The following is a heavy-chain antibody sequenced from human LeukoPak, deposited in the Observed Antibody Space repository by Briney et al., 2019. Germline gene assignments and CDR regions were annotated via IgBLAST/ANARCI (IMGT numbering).Heavy chain of an antibody. CDR2: IYTSGST. J-gene: IGHJ5*02. V-gene: IGHV4-4*07. CDR3: ARDRGYGNWFDP. Sequence: SETLSLTCTISGGSISSYYWSWIRQPAGKGLEWIGRIYTSGSTNYNPSLKSRVTMSVDTSKSQFSLKLSSVTAADTAVYYCARDRGYGNWFDPWGQGTLVTVSS. CDR1: GGSISSYY. D-gene: IGHD1-1*01.